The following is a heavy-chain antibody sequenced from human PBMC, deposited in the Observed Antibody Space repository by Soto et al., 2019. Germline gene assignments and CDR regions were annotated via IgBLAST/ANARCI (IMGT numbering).Heavy chain of an antibody. CDR3: AREGAGPQPLVSGSFGY. J-gene: IGHJ4*02. Sequence: PSETLSLTCAVSGYSISSGYYWGWIRQPPGKGLEWIGSIYHSGSTYYNPSLKSRVTISVDTSKNQFSLKLSSVTAADTAVYYCAREGAGPQPLVSGSFGYWGQGTLVTVSS. D-gene: IGHD6-13*01. V-gene: IGHV4-38-2*02. CDR2: IYHSGST. CDR1: GYSISSGYY.